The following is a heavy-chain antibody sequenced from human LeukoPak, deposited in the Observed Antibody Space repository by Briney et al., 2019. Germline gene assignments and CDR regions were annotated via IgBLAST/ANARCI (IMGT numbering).Heavy chain of an antibody. CDR3: ARGGNRHYFDY. V-gene: IGHV4-59*01. CDR2: IYYSGST. CDR1: GGSIGSYY. Sequence: SETLSLTCTVSGGSIGSYYWSWIRQPPGKGLEWIGYIYYSGSTNYNPSLKSRVTISVDTSKNQFSLKLSSVTAADTAVYYCARGGNRHYFDYWGQGTLVTVSS. J-gene: IGHJ4*02.